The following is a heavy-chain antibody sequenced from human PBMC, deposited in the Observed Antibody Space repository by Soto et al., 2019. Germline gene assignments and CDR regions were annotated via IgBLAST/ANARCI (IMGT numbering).Heavy chain of an antibody. CDR3: ARFVVAVIAFGYQYSGMDA. Sequence: VHLLQSGAEVKRSGTSVKVSCKAAAGTFRSYAMSWVRQAPGQGLEWMGGIIPMFGTPNYAQNFKGRLTITADESTRTAYMELSSLRSEDTAVYYCARFVVAVIAFGYQYSGMDAWGQGTTVTVS. V-gene: IGHV1-69*01. CDR1: AGTFRSYA. D-gene: IGHD2-21*01. J-gene: IGHJ6*02. CDR2: IIPMFGTP.